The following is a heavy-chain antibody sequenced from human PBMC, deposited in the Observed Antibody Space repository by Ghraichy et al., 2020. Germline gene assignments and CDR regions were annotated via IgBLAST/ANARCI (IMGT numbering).Heavy chain of an antibody. D-gene: IGHD5-24*01. J-gene: IGHJ4*02. CDR3: ARDRKGRDGYNKYYFDY. V-gene: IGHV1-46*01. CDR2: INPSGGST. CDR1: GYTFTSYY. Sequence: ASVKVSCKASGYTFTSYYMHWVRQAPGQGLEWMGIINPSGGSTSYAQKFQGRVTMTRDTSTSTVYMELSSLRSEDTAVYYCARDRKGRDGYNKYYFDYWGQGTLVTVSS.